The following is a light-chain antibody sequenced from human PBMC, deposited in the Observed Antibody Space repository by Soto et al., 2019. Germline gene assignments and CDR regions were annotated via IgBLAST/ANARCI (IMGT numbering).Light chain of an antibody. J-gene: IGKJ1*01. Sequence: DIVMTQSPLSLPVTPGEPASISCRSSQSLLHSNGYNYLDWYLQKPGQSPQLLIYLGSNRASGVPGRFSGSGSGTDFTLKISRVEAEDVGGYYCMQALQTPPTFGQGTKVEIK. CDR2: LGS. V-gene: IGKV2-28*01. CDR3: MQALQTPPT. CDR1: QSLLHSNGYNY.